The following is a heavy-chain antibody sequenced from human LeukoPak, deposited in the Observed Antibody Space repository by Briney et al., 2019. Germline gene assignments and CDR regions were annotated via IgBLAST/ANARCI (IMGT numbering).Heavy chain of an antibody. CDR3: ARDATRGGDNDY. V-gene: IGHV3-7*01. J-gene: IGHJ4*02. CDR2: INEDGSYK. CDR1: GFTFTSYW. D-gene: IGHD2-21*02. Sequence: GGSLRLSCVASGFTFTSYWMSWVRQAPGKGLEWVANINEDGSYKFHADSVKGRLTISRDNSKNSLYLQMSSLRADDTAVYYCARDATRGGDNDYWGQGTRVIVSS.